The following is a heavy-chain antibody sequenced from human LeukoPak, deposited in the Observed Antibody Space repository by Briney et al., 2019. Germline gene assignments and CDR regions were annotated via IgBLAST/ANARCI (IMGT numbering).Heavy chain of an antibody. CDR3: AKGVRGIAAAGTRWIRYYGMDV. CDR1: GFTFSSYG. V-gene: IGHV3-30*18. CDR2: ISYDGSNK. Sequence: GRSLRLSCAPSGFTFSSYGIHWVRQAPGKGLEWVAVISYDGSNKYYADSVKGRFTISRDNSKNMLYLQVNSLRAEDTAVYYCAKGVRGIAAAGTRWIRYYGMDVWGQGTTVTVSS. D-gene: IGHD6-13*01. J-gene: IGHJ6*02.